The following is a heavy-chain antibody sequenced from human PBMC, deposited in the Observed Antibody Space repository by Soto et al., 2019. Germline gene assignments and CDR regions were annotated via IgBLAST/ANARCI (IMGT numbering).Heavy chain of an antibody. J-gene: IGHJ4*02. CDR1: GGTFSSYT. CDR2: IIPILGIA. V-gene: IGHV1-69*02. CDR3: ARGQGGIAAADRGSYFDY. D-gene: IGHD6-13*01. Sequence: SVKVSCKASGGTFSSYTISWVRQAPGQGLEWMGRIIPILGIANYAQKFQGRVTITADKSTSTAYMELSSLRSEDTAVYYCARGQGGIAAADRGSYFDYWGQGTLVTVSS.